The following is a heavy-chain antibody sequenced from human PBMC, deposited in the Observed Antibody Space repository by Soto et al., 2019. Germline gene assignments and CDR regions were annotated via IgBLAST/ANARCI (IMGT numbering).Heavy chain of an antibody. CDR3: AKEVDNFFDY. CDR1: GFTFSIYA. Sequence: EVQLLESGGGLVRPGGSLRLSCAASGFTFSIYAMTWVRQAPGKGLEWVSVISGSGGTTSNADSVKGRFTISRDNSQSRLYLQMNILRAEDTAVYYCAKEVDNFFDYWGQGTLVTVSS. V-gene: IGHV3-23*01. D-gene: IGHD3-9*01. CDR2: ISGSGGTT. J-gene: IGHJ4*02.